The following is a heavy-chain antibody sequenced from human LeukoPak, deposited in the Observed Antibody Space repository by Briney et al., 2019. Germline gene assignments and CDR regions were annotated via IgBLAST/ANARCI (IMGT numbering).Heavy chain of an antibody. CDR1: GFTLTSYW. CDR2: VKGDGTST. D-gene: IGHD3-16*01. V-gene: IGHV3-74*01. J-gene: IGHJ3*02. Sequence: GGSLRLSCAASGFTLTSYWMHWVRQAPGKGLVWVSRVKGDGTSTIYADSVKGRFTISRDNAKNTVYLQMNSLRSDDTAVYYCATGLINAYEIWGQGTMLTVSS. CDR3: ATGLINAYEI.